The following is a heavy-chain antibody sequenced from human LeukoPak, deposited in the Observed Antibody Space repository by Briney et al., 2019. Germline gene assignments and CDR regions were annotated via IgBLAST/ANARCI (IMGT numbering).Heavy chain of an antibody. CDR2: INAGNGST. Sequence: ASVKVSCKASGYTFTSYAVHWVRQAPGQRLEWMGWINAGNGSTKYSQKFQGRVTITRDTSASTAYMELSSLRSEDTAVYYCANSGGTEQFDYWGQGTLVTVSS. V-gene: IGHV1-3*01. J-gene: IGHJ4*02. CDR1: GYTFTSYA. CDR3: ANSGGTEQFDY. D-gene: IGHD2-21*01.